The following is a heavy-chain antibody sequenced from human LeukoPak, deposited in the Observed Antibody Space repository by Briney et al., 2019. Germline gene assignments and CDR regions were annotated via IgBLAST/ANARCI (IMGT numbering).Heavy chain of an antibody. D-gene: IGHD3-10*01. CDR1: GYTFTNYA. J-gene: IGHJ4*02. V-gene: IGHV1-18*01. Sequence: ASVKVSYKASGYTFTNYAISWVRQAPGQGLEWMGLINGYNGNTNYAEKLQGRVTMTTDTSTGTVYMELGSLRSDDSAVYYCARMRDSNAGNYFDFWGQGTLVTVSS. CDR3: ARMRDSNAGNYFDF. CDR2: INGYNGNT.